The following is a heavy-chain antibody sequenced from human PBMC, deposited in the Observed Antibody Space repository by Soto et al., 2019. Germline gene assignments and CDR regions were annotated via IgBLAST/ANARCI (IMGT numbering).Heavy chain of an antibody. D-gene: IGHD1-26*01. Sequence: EVQLLESGGGLVQPGGSLRLSCTASGFTFSNYAMSWVRQAPGKGLEWVSAITRTDSTYYADSVKGRFTISRDNSRNTLSLQMNSLGAEDAALYYWAKAPVGEVGATDYWGQGTLVTHCS. CDR3: AKAPVGEVGATDY. CDR2: ITRTDST. CDR1: GFTFSNYA. V-gene: IGHV3-23*01. J-gene: IGHJ4*02.